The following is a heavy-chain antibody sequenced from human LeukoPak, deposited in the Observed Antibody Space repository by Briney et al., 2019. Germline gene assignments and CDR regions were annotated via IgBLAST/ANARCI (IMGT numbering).Heavy chain of an antibody. CDR3: AKDLTGYYLTGGFDY. CDR2: ISGSGGST. D-gene: IGHD3-9*01. J-gene: IGHJ4*02. CDR1: GFTFSSYA. Sequence: GGSLRLSCAASGFTFSSYAMSWVRQAPGKGLEWVSAISGSGGSTYYADSVKGRFTISRDNSKNTLYLQMNSLRAEDTAVYYCAKDLTGYYLTGGFDYWGQGTLVTVSS. V-gene: IGHV3-23*01.